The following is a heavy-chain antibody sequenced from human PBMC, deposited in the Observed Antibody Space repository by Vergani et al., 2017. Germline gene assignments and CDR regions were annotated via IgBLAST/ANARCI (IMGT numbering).Heavy chain of an antibody. CDR2: LTGGGGST. Sequence: EVQLLESGGSLKQPGGSVRLSCAASGFTFSTYAMHWVCQAPGKGLEWVSALTGGGGSTYYADSFKGRFIISRDNSRDTLYLQVNSLRPEDTATYYCVKDAGSYENFFDSWGQGALVAVSS. D-gene: IGHD1-26*01. CDR3: VKDAGSYENFFDS. V-gene: IGHV3-23*01. CDR1: GFTFSTYA. J-gene: IGHJ4*02.